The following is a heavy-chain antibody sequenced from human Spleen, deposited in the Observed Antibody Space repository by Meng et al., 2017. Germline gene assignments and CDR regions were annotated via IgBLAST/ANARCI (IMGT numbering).Heavy chain of an antibody. CDR2: INWNGGST. V-gene: IGHV3-20*04. J-gene: IGHJ4*02. CDR3: ARDLVPCGGDCYSSEYYFDY. Sequence: GGSLRLSCAASGFTFDDYGMSWVRQAPGKGLEWVSGINWNGGSTGYADSVKGRFTISRDNAENSVYLQMSNLSADDAAVYYCARDLVPCGGDCYSSEYYFDYWGQGTLVTVSS. D-gene: IGHD2-21*02. CDR1: GFTFDDYG.